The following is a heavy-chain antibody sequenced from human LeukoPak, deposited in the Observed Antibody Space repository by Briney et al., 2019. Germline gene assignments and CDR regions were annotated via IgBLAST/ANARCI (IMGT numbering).Heavy chain of an antibody. CDR3: ARELRTFDS. CDR1: GFTFSIYW. V-gene: IGHV3-7*01. CDR2: IKHNGDEL. J-gene: IGHJ4*02. Sequence: GGSLRLSCAASGFTFSIYWMTWVRQAPGKGLEWVANIKHNGDELNYVDSVEDRFTISRDNAKNSLYLHMTSLRAEDTAVYYCARELRTFDSWGQGTLVTVSS. D-gene: IGHD3-16*01.